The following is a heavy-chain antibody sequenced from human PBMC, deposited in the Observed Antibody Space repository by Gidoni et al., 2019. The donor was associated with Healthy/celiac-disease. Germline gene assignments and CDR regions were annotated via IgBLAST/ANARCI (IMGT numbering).Heavy chain of an antibody. CDR2: INHSGST. CDR3: ARGSMIVVALPFQH. J-gene: IGHJ1*01. Sequence: QVQLQQWGAGLLKPSETLSLTCAVYGGSFSGYYWSWIRQPPGKGLEWIGEINHSGSTNYNPSLKSRVTISVDTSKNQFSLKLSSVTAADTAVYYCARGSMIVVALPFQHWGQGTLVTVSS. V-gene: IGHV4-34*01. CDR1: GGSFSGYY. D-gene: IGHD3-22*01.